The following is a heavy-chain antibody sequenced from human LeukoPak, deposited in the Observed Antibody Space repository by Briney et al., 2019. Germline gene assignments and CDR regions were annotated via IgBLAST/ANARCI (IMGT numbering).Heavy chain of an antibody. CDR3: ARHGTRYSGYDWFDP. CDR2: IYYTGST. J-gene: IGHJ5*02. D-gene: IGHD5-12*01. V-gene: IGHV4-39*01. Sequence: SETLSLTCSVSGGSISSSTYYWGWMRQPPGKGLEWIGTIYYTGSTFYNPSLKSRLTLPVDTSKNQFSLELSSVTAADTAVYHCARHGTRYSGYDWFDPWGQGTLVTVSS. CDR1: GGSISSSTYY.